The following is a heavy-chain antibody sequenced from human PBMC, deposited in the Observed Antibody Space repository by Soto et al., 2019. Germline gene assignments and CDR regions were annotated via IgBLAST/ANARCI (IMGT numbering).Heavy chain of an antibody. CDR1: GGTFSSYA. CDR3: AGRGGYSYGPSDY. Sequence: QVQLVQSGAEVKKPGSSVKVSCKASGGTFSSYAISWVRQAPGQGLEWMGGIIPIFGTTNYAQKFQGRVTITADKSTTTAYMELSSLISEDTAVYYCAGRGGYSYGPSDYWGQGTLVTVSS. V-gene: IGHV1-69*06. CDR2: IIPIFGTT. D-gene: IGHD5-18*01. J-gene: IGHJ4*02.